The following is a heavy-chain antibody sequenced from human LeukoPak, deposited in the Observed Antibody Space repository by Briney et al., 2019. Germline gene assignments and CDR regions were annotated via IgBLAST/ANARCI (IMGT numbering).Heavy chain of an antibody. V-gene: IGHV3-64*01. J-gene: IGHJ6*03. CDR3: ARTAKMRDRYYYMDV. CDR1: GFTFSTYS. Sequence: GGSLRLSCAASGFTFSTYSMHWVRQAPGKGLEYVSAISHNGGSTYYANSVKGRFTISRDNSKNTLYLQMGSLRTEDMAVYYCARTAKMRDRYYYMDVWGKGTTVTISS. CDR2: ISHNGGST. D-gene: IGHD3-3*02.